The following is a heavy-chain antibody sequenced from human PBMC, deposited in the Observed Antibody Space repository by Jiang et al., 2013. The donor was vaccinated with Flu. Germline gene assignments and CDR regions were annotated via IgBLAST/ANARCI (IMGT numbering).Heavy chain of an antibody. D-gene: IGHD3-22*01. V-gene: IGHV4-31*02. CDR3: ARAAYYYDSSEVDAFDI. Sequence: SRVTISVDTSKNQFSLKLSSVTAADTAVYYCARAAYYYDSSEVDAFDIWGQGTMVTVPS. J-gene: IGHJ3*02.